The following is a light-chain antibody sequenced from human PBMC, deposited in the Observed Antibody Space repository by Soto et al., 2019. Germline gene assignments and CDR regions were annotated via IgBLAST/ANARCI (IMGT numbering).Light chain of an antibody. CDR1: SSDVGSYDH. CDR3: ISYTGSSTSYV. J-gene: IGLJ1*01. Sequence: SALTQPASLSRATGQSVTISCSGTSSDVGSYDHVGWYQQLPGKSPKLMIYEVSNRPAGGSSRFSGSKSGNTASLTISGLQAEDEADYYCISYTGSSTSYVFGSGNKVTVL. V-gene: IGLV2-14*01. CDR2: EVS.